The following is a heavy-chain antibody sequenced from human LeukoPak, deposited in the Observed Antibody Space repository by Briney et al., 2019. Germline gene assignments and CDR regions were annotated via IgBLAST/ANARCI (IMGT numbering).Heavy chain of an antibody. V-gene: IGHV3-30*18. D-gene: IGHD2-21*02. CDR2: MSYDGSNK. CDR3: AKDPGDSEAPNAFDI. Sequence: GRSLRLSCAASGFTFSSYGMHWVRQAPGKGLEWVAVMSYDGSNKYYADSVKGRFTISRDNSKNTLYLQMNSLRAEDTAVYYCAKDPGDSEAPNAFDIWGQGTMVTVSS. J-gene: IGHJ3*02. CDR1: GFTFSSYG.